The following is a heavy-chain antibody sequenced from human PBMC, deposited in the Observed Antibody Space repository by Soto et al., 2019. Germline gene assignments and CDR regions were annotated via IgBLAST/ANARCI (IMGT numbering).Heavy chain of an antibody. CDR2: ISYDGSNK. V-gene: IGHV3-30-3*01. CDR3: ARDPYCGGDCDSGTGAGWFDP. CDR1: GFTFSSYA. J-gene: IGHJ5*02. D-gene: IGHD2-21*02. Sequence: QVPLVESGGGVVQPGRSLRLSCAASGFTFSSYAMHWVRQAPGKGLEWVAVISYDGSNKYYADSVKGRFTISRDNSKNTLYLQMNSLRDEDTAVYYCARDPYCGGDCDSGTGAGWFDPWGQGTLVTVSS.